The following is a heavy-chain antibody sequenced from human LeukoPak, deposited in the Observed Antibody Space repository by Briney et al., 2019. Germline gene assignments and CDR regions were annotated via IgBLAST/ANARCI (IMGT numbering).Heavy chain of an antibody. CDR1: GYTFTGYY. J-gene: IGHJ4*02. V-gene: IGHV1-2*02. CDR3: ARAPNSGPFDY. CDR2: MHPSSGDT. D-gene: IGHD1-26*01. Sequence: ASLKVSCKASGYTFTGYYMHWVRQAPGQGFEWMGWMHPSSGDTNYAQKFQGRVTMTRDTSLTTAYMEVSRLRFDDTAFYYCARAPNSGPFDYWGQGTLVTVSS.